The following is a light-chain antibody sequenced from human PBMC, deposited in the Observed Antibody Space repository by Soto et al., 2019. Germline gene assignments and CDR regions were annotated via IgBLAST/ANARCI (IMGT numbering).Light chain of an antibody. CDR2: DAS. V-gene: IGKV3D-15*01. CDR1: QSVGSK. J-gene: IGKJ4*01. CDR3: QQYGDWPGA. Sequence: EIVMTQSPPTLSVSPWERATLSCGASQSVGSKLAWYQQRPGQAPRLLIYDASNRATGIPARFSGSGSGTEFSLTISSLQSEDFAVYSCQQYGDWPGAFGGGTKVDIK.